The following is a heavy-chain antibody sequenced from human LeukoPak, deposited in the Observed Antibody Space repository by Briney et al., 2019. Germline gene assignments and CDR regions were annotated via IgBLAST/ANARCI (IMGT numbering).Heavy chain of an antibody. CDR2: IYHSGST. J-gene: IGHJ5*02. CDR3: ARGGYVPAAIVAPPRPTNWFDP. Sequence: SETLSLTCAVSGGSTSSGGYSWSWIRQPPGKGLEWIGYIYHSGSTYYNPSLKSRVTISVDRSKNQFSLKLSSVTAADTAVYYCARGGYVPAAIVAPPRPTNWFDPWGQGTLVTVSS. V-gene: IGHV4-30-2*01. CDR1: GGSTSSGGYS. D-gene: IGHD2-2*01.